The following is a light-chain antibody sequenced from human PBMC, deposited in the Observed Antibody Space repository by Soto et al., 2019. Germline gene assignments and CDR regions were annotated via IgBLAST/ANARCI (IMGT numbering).Light chain of an antibody. CDR2: LNSDGSH. CDR3: QTWGSGIQV. J-gene: IGLJ3*02. CDR1: SGHSSYA. V-gene: IGLV4-69*01. Sequence: QLVLTQSPSAYASLGASVKLTCTLSSGHSSYAIAWHQQQPEKGPRYLMKLNSDGSHNKGDGIPDRFSGSSSGAERYLTISSLQSEDEADYYCQTWGSGIQVFGGGTKLTVL.